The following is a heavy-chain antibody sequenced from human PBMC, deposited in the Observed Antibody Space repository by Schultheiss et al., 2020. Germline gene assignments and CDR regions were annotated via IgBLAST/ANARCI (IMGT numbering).Heavy chain of an antibody. V-gene: IGHV4-39*01. D-gene: IGHD2-2*01. CDR2: IYYSGST. CDR3: ARLASYAGV. CDR1: GGSISSSSYY. Sequence: SQTLSLTCTVSGGSISSSSYYWGWIRQTPGKGLEWIGSIYYSGSTYYNPSLKSRVTISVDTSKNQFSLKLSSVTAADTAVYYCARLASYAGVWGKGTTVTVSS. J-gene: IGHJ6*04.